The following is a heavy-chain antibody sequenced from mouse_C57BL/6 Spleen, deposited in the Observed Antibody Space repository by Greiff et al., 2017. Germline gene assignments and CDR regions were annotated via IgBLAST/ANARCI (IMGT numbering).Heavy chain of an antibody. D-gene: IGHD3-2*02. J-gene: IGHJ2*01. V-gene: IGHV1-64*01. CDR1: GYTFTSYW. Sequence: VQLQQPGAELVKPGASVKLSCKASGYTFTSYWMHWVKQRPGQGLEWIGMIHPNSGSTNYNEKFKGKATLTVDKSSSPAYMQLSSLPSEDSAVYYCARGGAHSSGPLDYWGQGTTLTVSS. CDR2: IHPNSGST. CDR3: ARGGAHSSGPLDY.